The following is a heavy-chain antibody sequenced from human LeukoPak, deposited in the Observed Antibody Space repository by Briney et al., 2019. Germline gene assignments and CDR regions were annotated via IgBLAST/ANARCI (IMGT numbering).Heavy chain of an antibody. Sequence: GRSLRLSCAASGFIFDDFSMFWVRQAPGKGLEWVSSITWHGRSTAYADSVRGRFSISRDNARNSLYLQMNSLRPEDTAFYYCTKATTRRAPAARIDSWGQGTLVTVSS. V-gene: IGHV3-9*01. D-gene: IGHD6-13*01. CDR3: TKATTRRAPAARIDS. J-gene: IGHJ4*02. CDR1: GFIFDDFS. CDR2: ITWHGRST.